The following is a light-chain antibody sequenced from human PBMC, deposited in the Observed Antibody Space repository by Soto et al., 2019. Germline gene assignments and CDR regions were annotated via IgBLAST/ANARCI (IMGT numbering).Light chain of an antibody. J-gene: IGKJ1*01. Sequence: DIVMTQSPGTLSVSPGERATLSCRASQSVGNNLAWYQQKPGQAPRLLIHGASTRATGIPARFSGSGSGTEFTLTISSLQSEDFAVYYCQQYGNSPPTFGQGTKVEIK. V-gene: IGKV3-15*01. CDR2: GAS. CDR3: QQYGNSPPT. CDR1: QSVGNN.